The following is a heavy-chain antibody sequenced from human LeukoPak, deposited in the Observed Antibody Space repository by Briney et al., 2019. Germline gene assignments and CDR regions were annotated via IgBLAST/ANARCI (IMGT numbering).Heavy chain of an antibody. V-gene: IGHV4-34*01. Sequence: SETLSLTCAVYGGSFSAYYWSWIRQPPGKGLEWIGEINHSGSTNYNPSLKSRVTISVDTSKNQFSLNLISLTAADTAVYYCARGQWLDNDWGQGTLVTVSS. D-gene: IGHD6-19*01. CDR1: GGSFSAYY. J-gene: IGHJ4*02. CDR3: ARGQWLDND. CDR2: INHSGST.